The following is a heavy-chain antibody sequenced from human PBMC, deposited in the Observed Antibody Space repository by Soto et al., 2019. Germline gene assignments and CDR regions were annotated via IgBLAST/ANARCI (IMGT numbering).Heavy chain of an antibody. CDR2: IYTSGST. CDR1: GGSISSYY. V-gene: IGHV4-4*07. D-gene: IGHD6-13*01. CDR3: ARGGPAGLIISSWSFDY. J-gene: IGHJ4*02. Sequence: QVQLQESGPGLVKPSETLSLTCTVSGGSISSYYWSWIRQPAGKGLEWIGRIYTSGSTNYNPSLKSRVTMSVDTSKNQFSLKLSSVTAADTAVYYCARGGPAGLIISSWSFDYWGQGTLVTVSS.